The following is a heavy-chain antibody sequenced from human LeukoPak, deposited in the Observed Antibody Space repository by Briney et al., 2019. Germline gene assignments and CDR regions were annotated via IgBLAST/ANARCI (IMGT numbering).Heavy chain of an antibody. CDR3: ARDGLLPGALKNYYYGMDV. CDR1: GFTVSSNY. CDR2: IYSVGST. J-gene: IGHJ6*02. D-gene: IGHD2-15*01. Sequence: GGSLRLPCAASGFTVSSNYMSWVRQAPGKGLEWVSVIYSVGSTYYADSVKGRFTISRDNSKNTLYLQMNSLRAEDTAVYYCARDGLLPGALKNYYYGMDVWGQGTTVTVSS. V-gene: IGHV3-66*01.